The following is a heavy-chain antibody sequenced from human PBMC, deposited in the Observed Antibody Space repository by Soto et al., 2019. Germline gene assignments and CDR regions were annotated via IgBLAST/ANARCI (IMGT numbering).Heavy chain of an antibody. CDR3: ARDRGGDLKAFDI. J-gene: IGHJ3*02. D-gene: IGHD3-10*01. CDR1: GFTFSSYS. Sequence: EVQLVESGGGLVKPGGSLRLSCAASGFTFSSYSMNWVRQAPGKGLEWVSSISSSSSYIYYADSVKGRFTISRDNAKDSLHLKMNSRRAEDTAVDYCARDRGGDLKAFDIWGQGTMVTVSS. V-gene: IGHV3-21*01. CDR2: ISSSSSYI.